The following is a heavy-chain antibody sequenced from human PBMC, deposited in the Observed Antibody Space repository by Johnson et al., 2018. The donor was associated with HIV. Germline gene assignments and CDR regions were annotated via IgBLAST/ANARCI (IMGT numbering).Heavy chain of an antibody. Sequence: VQLVESGGGLVQPGGSLRLSCAASGFTFSSYAMSWVRQAPGKGLAWVSSISGSGGAVYFADSVKGRFPISRDNSKNTMYLQMNSLRAEDTAVYYCARELEFGDLRKNDAFDIWGQGTMVTVSS. D-gene: IGHD4-17*01. CDR2: ISGSGGAV. CDR3: ARELEFGDLRKNDAFDI. V-gene: IGHV3-23*04. CDR1: GFTFSSYA. J-gene: IGHJ3*02.